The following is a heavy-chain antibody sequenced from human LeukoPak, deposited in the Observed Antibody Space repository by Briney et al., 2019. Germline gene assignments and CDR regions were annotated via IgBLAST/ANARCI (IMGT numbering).Heavy chain of an antibody. J-gene: IGHJ4*02. CDR2: INHSGST. D-gene: IGHD6-19*01. Sequence: SETLSLTCAVYGGSFSGYYWSWIRHPPGKRLEWIGEINHSGSTNYNPSLKSRVTISVDTSENQFSLKLSSVTAADTAVYYCASYLGVAGTFHFDYWGQGALVTVCS. V-gene: IGHV4-34*01. CDR3: ASYLGVAGTFHFDY. CDR1: GGSFSGYY.